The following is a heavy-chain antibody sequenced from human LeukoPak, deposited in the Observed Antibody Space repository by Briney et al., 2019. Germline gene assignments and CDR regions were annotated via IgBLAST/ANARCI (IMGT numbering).Heavy chain of an antibody. Sequence: ASVKVSCKASGYTFTSYYMHWVRQAPGQGLEWMGIINPSGGSTSYAQKFQGRVTMTRDMSTSTVYMELSSLRSEDTAVYYCARPIPEEPYSSSSDAFDIWGQGTMVTVSS. CDR2: INPSGGST. D-gene: IGHD6-6*01. V-gene: IGHV1-46*01. J-gene: IGHJ3*02. CDR3: ARPIPEEPYSSSSDAFDI. CDR1: GYTFTSYY.